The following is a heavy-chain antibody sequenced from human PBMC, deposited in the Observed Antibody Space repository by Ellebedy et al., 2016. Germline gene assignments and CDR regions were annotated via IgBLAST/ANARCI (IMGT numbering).Heavy chain of an antibody. Sequence: SETLSLTXSVSGGSISSSSYYWGWIRQPPGKGLEWIGNIYYSGSTYYNPSLKSRVTISVDTSQNQFSLKLSSVTAADTAVYYCARVVHYYYMDVWGKGTTVTVSS. CDR2: IYYSGST. CDR1: GGSISSSSYY. V-gene: IGHV4-39*01. CDR3: ARVVHYYYMDV. J-gene: IGHJ6*03. D-gene: IGHD3-10*01.